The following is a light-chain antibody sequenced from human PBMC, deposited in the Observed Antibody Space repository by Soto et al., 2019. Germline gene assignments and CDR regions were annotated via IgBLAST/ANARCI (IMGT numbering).Light chain of an antibody. CDR2: DVS. CDR3: SSYTTSSSVV. CDR1: NNDVGAYNY. J-gene: IGLJ2*01. Sequence: QSALTQPASVSGSPGQSITISCTGSNNDVGAYNYVSWYQQHPGKAPKTMIYDVSNRPSGVSNRFSGSKSGNTASLTISGLQAEDEADDYCSSYTTSSSVVFGGGTKRTVL. V-gene: IGLV2-14*01.